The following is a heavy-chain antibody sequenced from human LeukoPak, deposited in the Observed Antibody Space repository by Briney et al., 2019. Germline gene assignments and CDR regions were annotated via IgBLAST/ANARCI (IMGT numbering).Heavy chain of an antibody. CDR2: IYTSGST. V-gene: IGHV4-4*07. Sequence: SETLSLTCTVSGGSISSYYWSWIRQPAGKGLEWIGRIYTSGSTNYNPSLKSRATISLDTSKNHFSLKLSSVTAADTAVYYCARDQEGIAAPGTRWGQGTLVTVSS. CDR1: GGSISSYY. D-gene: IGHD6-13*01. J-gene: IGHJ4*02. CDR3: ARDQEGIAAPGTR.